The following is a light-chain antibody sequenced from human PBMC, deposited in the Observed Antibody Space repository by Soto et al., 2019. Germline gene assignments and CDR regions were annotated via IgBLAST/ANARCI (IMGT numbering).Light chain of an antibody. CDR1: SYNIGAGYD. J-gene: IGLJ3*02. CDR3: QSYDSSLSGSV. V-gene: IGLV1-40*01. CDR2: GNS. Sequence: QSALTHPPSVSGAPGQRVTLSCTGSSYNIGAGYDVPWYQQLPGTAPKLLIYGNSNRPSGVPDRFSGSKSGTSASLAITGLQAEDEADYYCQSYDSSLSGSVFGGGTQLTVL.